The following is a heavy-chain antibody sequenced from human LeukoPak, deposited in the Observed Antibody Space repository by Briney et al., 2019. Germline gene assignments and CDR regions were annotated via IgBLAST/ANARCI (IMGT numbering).Heavy chain of an antibody. CDR3: ARVVSSSWDYYYYMDV. Sequence: SETLSLTGTVSGGSISSYYWSWLRQPPGKGLEWVGYIYYSGSTNYNPSLKSRVTISVDTSKNQFSLKLSSVTAADTAVYYCARVVSSSWDYYYYMDVWGKGTTVTISS. D-gene: IGHD6-13*01. J-gene: IGHJ6*03. V-gene: IGHV4-59*01. CDR1: GGSISSYY. CDR2: IYYSGST.